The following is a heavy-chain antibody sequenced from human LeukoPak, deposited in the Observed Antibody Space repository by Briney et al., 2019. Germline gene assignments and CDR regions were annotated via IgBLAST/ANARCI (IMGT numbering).Heavy chain of an antibody. D-gene: IGHD1-1*01. V-gene: IGHV1-2*02. CDR1: GYSFTGYY. CDR3: ARGPSTGDFDY. Sequence: ASVKVSCKASGYSFTGYYLHWMRQAPGQRVEWMGWINPNSGDTSYAQKFQGRVTMTRDTSISTVYMDLSSLRSDDTAVYYCARGPSTGDFDYWGQGTPVTVSS. J-gene: IGHJ4*02. CDR2: INPNSGDT.